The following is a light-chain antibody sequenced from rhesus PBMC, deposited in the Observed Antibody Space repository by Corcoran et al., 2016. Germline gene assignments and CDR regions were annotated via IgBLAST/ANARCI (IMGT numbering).Light chain of an antibody. CDR1: QSVSSY. CDR2: GAS. J-gene: IGKJ2*01. CDR3: YQHSSGYS. V-gene: IGKV3-10*01. Sequence: QVILTQSPATLSLSPGERATLSCRASQSVSSYLAWYQQKPGQAPRLLIYGASSRATGIPDRFSGSGSGTYFTLTSSSLEPEDVGVYHCYQHSSGYSFGQGTKVEIK.